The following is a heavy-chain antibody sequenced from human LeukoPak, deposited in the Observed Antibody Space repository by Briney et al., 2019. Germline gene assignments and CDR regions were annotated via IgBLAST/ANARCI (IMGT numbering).Heavy chain of an antibody. Sequence: PSETLSLTCTASGASISSYYWSWIRQAAGKGLEWIGRIYTSGTTNYNPSLKSRVTISVDKSKNQFSLKLSSVTAADTAVYYCARDYVDTTMGQRFDPWGHGTLVTVSS. V-gene: IGHV4-4*07. CDR2: IYTSGTT. D-gene: IGHD5-18*01. CDR3: ARDYVDTTMGQRFDP. CDR1: GASISSYY. J-gene: IGHJ5*02.